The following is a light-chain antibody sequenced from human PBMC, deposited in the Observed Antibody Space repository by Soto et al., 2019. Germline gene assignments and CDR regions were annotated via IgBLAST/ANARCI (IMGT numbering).Light chain of an antibody. CDR3: QQYARSPLT. Sequence: ENVLTQSPGTLSLSPGERAILACRASQSVGKNYLAWFQQKLGQAPRLLIYDASNRATGTPDRFSGSGSGTDFTLTISRLEPEDFAVYYCQQYARSPLTFGGGTKVEIK. CDR1: QSVGKNY. J-gene: IGKJ4*01. V-gene: IGKV3-20*01. CDR2: DAS.